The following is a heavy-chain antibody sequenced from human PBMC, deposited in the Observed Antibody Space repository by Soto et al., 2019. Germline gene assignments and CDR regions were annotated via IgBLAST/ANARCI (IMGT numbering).Heavy chain of an antibody. Sequence: QVQLQESGPGLVKPSQTLSLTCTVSGGSISSGGYYWSWIRQHPGKGLEWIGYIYYSGSTYYNPSLKSRVTISVDTSKNQFSLKLSSVTAADTAVYYCARALRVWGSYLYCYYGMDVWGQGTTVTVSS. J-gene: IGHJ6*02. D-gene: IGHD3-16*02. CDR3: ARALRVWGSYLYCYYGMDV. CDR2: IYYSGST. V-gene: IGHV4-31*03. CDR1: GGSISSGGYY.